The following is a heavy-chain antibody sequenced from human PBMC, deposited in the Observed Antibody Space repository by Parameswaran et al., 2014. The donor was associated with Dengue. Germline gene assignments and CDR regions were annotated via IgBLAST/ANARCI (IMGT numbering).Heavy chain of an antibody. CDR2: INHSGST. D-gene: IGHD2-2*01. J-gene: IGHJ4*02. CDR3: ARGRPVPLDIVVVPAATGYFDY. CDR1: WVLQWLL. Sequence: SEDPVPHLRCLWWVLQWLLLELDPPAPRKGLEWIGEINHSGSTSYNPSLKSRVTISVDTSKNQFSLKLSSVTAADTAVYYCARGRPVPLDIVVVPAATGYFDYWGQGTLVTVSS. V-gene: IGHV4-34*01.